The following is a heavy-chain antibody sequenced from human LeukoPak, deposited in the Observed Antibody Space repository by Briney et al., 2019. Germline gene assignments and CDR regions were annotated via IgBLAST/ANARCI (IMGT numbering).Heavy chain of an antibody. D-gene: IGHD6-13*01. CDR3: ARDLSPWSSSWYSLDY. V-gene: IGHV3-11*01. CDR2: ISSSGSTI. J-gene: IGHJ4*02. CDR1: GFTFSDYY. Sequence: GGSLRLSCAASGFTFSDYYMSWIRQAPGKGLEWVSYISSSGSTIYHADSVKGRFTISRDNAKNSLYLQMNSLRAEDTAVYYCARDLSPWSSSWYSLDYWGQGTLVTVSS.